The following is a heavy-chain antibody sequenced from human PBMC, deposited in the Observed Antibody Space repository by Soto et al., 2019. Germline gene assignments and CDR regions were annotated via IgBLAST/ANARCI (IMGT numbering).Heavy chain of an antibody. CDR3: ARGYASSWPNAFDF. D-gene: IGHD6-13*01. J-gene: IGHJ4*02. CDR1: GGSISSGGYS. V-gene: IGHV4-30-2*01. CDR2: IYYSGST. Sequence: PSETLSLTCAVSGGSISSGGYSWSWIRQPPGKGLEWIGYIYYSGSTYSNPSLKSRITLSVDRSKNQFSLKLTSVTAADTAVYYCARGYASSWPNAFDFWGQGALVTVSS.